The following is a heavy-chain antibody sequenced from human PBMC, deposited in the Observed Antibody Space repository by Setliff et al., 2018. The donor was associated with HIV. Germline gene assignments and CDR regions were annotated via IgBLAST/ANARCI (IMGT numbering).Heavy chain of an antibody. D-gene: IGHD1-26*01. CDR1: GGSISSGSYY. Sequence: PSETLSLTCTVSGGSISSGSYYWSWIRQPPGKGLEWIGSIYYSGSTYYNPSLKSRVTISVDTSKNQFSLKLSSVTAADTAVYYCARGRRNEWELLLLAFDMWGQGTMVTVSS. V-gene: IGHV4-39*01. J-gene: IGHJ3*02. CDR2: IYYSGST. CDR3: ARGRRNEWELLLLAFDM.